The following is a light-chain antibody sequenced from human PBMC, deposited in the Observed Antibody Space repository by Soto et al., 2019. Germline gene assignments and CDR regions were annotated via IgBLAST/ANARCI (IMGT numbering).Light chain of an antibody. J-gene: IGLJ2*01. V-gene: IGLV1-51*01. Sequence: QSVLTQPPSVSAPPGQKVTISCSGSTSNIGNNYVSWYQQFPGTAPKLLMYDNHNRPLGIPDRFSGSKSGTSATLGITGLQTGDEADYYCSAWDSRLSVVIFGGGTKLTVL. CDR2: DNH. CDR1: TSNIGNNY. CDR3: SAWDSRLSVVI.